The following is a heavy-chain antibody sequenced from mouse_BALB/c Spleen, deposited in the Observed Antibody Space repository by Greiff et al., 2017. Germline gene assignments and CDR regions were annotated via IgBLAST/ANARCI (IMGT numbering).Heavy chain of an antibody. CDR1: GFTFSSYT. V-gene: IGHV5-6-4*01. CDR3: TREDGNTWFAY. D-gene: IGHD2-1*01. CDR2: ISSGGSYT. J-gene: IGHJ3*01. Sequence: EVQLVESGGGLVKPGGSLKLSCAASGFTFSSYTMSWVRQTPEKRLEWVATISSGGSYTYYPDSVKGRFTISRDNAKNTLYLQMSSLKSEDTAMYYCTREDGNTWFAYWGQGTLVTVSA.